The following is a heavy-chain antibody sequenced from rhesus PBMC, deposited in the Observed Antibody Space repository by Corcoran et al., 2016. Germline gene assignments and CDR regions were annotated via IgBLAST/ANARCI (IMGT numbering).Heavy chain of an antibody. J-gene: IGHJ4*01. CDR3: ARHGTVGAKDYLDY. V-gene: IGHV4-99*01. CDR1: GYSISSGYY. D-gene: IGHD1-44*02. Sequence: QVQLQESGPGLVKPSETLSLTCAVSGYSISSGYYWGWIRRHPGEGLEYIGYISGSSVSTYYNPAHKSRVTIQNDTPKNQFSLKRSSVTAADTSVYYCARHGTVGAKDYLDYWGQGVLVTVSA. CDR2: ISGSSVST.